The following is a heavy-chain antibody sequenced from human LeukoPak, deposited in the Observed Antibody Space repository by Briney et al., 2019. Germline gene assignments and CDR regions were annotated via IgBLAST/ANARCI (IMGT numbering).Heavy chain of an antibody. CDR2: IYTSGST. Sequence: SETLSLTCTVSGGSINNFFWNWVRQPPGKGLEWIGRIYTSGSTNYNPSLKSRVTMSVDTSKNQFSLKLSSVTAADTAVYYCARDWRESFDYWGQGTLVTVSS. CDR1: GGSINNFF. J-gene: IGHJ4*02. V-gene: IGHV4-4*07. CDR3: ARDWRESFDY.